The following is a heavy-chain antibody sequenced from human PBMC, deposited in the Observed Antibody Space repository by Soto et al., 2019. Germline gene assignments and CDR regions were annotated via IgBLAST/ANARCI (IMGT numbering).Heavy chain of an antibody. Sequence: QVQLVQSGAEVKKPGSSVKVSCKASGGTFSSYTISWVRQAPGQGLEWMGRIIPILGIASYAQKFQGRVTITADKSTSTAYMELSSLRSEDTAVYYCAREEYYDFWSGLRDYWGQGTLVTVSS. CDR1: GGTFSSYT. V-gene: IGHV1-69*08. CDR2: IIPILGIA. D-gene: IGHD3-3*01. J-gene: IGHJ4*02. CDR3: AREEYYDFWSGLRDY.